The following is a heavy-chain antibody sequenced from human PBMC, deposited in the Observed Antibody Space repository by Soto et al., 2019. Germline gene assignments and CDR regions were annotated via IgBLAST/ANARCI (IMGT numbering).Heavy chain of an antibody. Sequence: SETLSLTCTVSGGSISSNYWTWIRQPPGKGLEWIGYVYNSGSTNYNPSLKSRVTISEDTSKSEFSLKVNSMTAADTAVYYCARYRREAVAGYTLDNWGQGILVTVSS. CDR1: GGSISSNY. CDR3: ARYRREAVAGYTLDN. CDR2: VYNSGST. J-gene: IGHJ4*02. D-gene: IGHD6-13*01. V-gene: IGHV4-59*01.